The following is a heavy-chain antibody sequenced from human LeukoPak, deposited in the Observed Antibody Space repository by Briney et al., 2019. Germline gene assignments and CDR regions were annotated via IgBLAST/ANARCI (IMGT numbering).Heavy chain of an antibody. CDR3: AREFPLNYYDSRAFGAFDI. CDR2: ISYDGSNK. Sequence: GGSLRLSCAVSGFPLRSYAMHWVRQAPGKGLEWVAVISYDGSNKYYAASVKGRFTISRDNSKNTLYLQMNSLRAKDTAVYYCAREFPLNYYDSRAFGAFDIWGQGTMVTVSS. D-gene: IGHD3-22*01. V-gene: IGHV3-30-3*01. CDR1: GFPLRSYA. J-gene: IGHJ3*02.